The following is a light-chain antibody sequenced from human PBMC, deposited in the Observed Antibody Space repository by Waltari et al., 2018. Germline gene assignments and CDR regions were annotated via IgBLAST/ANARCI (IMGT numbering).Light chain of an antibody. J-gene: IGKJ2*01. CDR3: QQYGSSPPT. V-gene: IGKV3-20*01. Sequence: EIVLTQSPGTLSLSPGERATLSCRASQSVSSSYLAWDQQKPGQAPRLLIYGASSRATGIPDRVSGSGSGTDFTLTISRLEPEDFAVYYWQQYGSSPPTFGQGTKLEIK. CDR2: GAS. CDR1: QSVSSSY.